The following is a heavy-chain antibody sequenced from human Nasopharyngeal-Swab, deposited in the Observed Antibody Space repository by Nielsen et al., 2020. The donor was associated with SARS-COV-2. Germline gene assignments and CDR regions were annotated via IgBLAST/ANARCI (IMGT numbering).Heavy chain of an antibody. Sequence: GESLKISCAASGFTFSNYAMHWVRQAPGKGLEWVALISYDGSNKYYADSVKGRFTISRDNSKNTLYLQMNSLRAEDTAVFYCAKDGSAAGTWELAEYFQHWGQGTLVTVSS. CDR1: GFTFSNYA. CDR2: ISYDGSNK. V-gene: IGHV3-30-3*01. CDR3: AKDGSAAGTWELAEYFQH. J-gene: IGHJ1*01. D-gene: IGHD6-13*01.